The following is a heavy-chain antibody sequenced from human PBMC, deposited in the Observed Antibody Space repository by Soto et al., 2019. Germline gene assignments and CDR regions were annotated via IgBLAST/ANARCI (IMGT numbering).Heavy chain of an antibody. V-gene: IGHV4-31*03. CDR3: ARASHFDWHYVDYYYYGMDV. J-gene: IGHJ6*02. Sequence: SETLSLTCTVSGGSISSGGYYWSWIRQHPGKGLEWIGYIYYSGSTYYNPSLKSRVTISVDTSKNQFSLKLSSVTAADTAVYYCARASHFDWHYVDYYYYGMDVWGQGTTVTVSS. CDR2: IYYSGST. D-gene: IGHD3-9*01. CDR1: GGSISSGGYY.